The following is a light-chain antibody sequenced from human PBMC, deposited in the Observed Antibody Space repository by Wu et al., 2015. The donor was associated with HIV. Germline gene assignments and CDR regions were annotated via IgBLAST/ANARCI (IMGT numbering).Light chain of an antibody. V-gene: IGKV1-5*03. J-gene: IGKJ1*01. Sequence: DIQMTQSPSTLSASVGDRVTITCRASQNINNWLAWYQQKPGKAPKLLIHKTSSLESGVPSRFSGSGSGTEFTLTISSLQPDDFATYYCQKYNTAPWTFGQGTKVEMK. CDR1: QNINNW. CDR2: KTS. CDR3: QKYNTAPWT.